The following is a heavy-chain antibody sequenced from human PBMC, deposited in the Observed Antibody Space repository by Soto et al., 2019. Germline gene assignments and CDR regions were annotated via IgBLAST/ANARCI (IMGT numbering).Heavy chain of an antibody. CDR3: AKPDYGDYVYFDY. CDR1: GGSISSSSYY. CDR2: IYYSGST. D-gene: IGHD4-17*01. J-gene: IGHJ4*02. Sequence: SETLSLTCTVSGGSISSSSYYWGWIRQPPGKGLEWIGSIYYSGSTYYNPSLKSRVTISVDTSKNQFSLKLSSVTAADTAVYYCAKPDYGDYVYFDYWGQGTLVIVSS. V-gene: IGHV4-39*01.